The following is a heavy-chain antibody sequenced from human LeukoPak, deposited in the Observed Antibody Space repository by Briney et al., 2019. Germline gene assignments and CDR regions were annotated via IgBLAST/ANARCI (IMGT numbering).Heavy chain of an antibody. Sequence: SETLSLTCTVSGGSISSYFWSWIRQPAGKGLEWIGRIYASGSTYQNPSLRSRVTMSVDTSKNQFSLKLSSVTAADTAVYYCARGVASGGSHRARYYYMDVWGKGTTVTVSS. CDR3: ARGVASGGSHRARYYYMDV. V-gene: IGHV4-4*07. CDR2: IYASGST. CDR1: GGSISSYF. D-gene: IGHD2-15*01. J-gene: IGHJ6*03.